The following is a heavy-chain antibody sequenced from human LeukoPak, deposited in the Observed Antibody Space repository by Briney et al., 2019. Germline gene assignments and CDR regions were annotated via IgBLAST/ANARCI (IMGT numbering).Heavy chain of an antibody. D-gene: IGHD3-22*01. CDR3: ARGYKAYYYDSSGYLLFDY. J-gene: IGHJ4*02. V-gene: IGHV3-21*01. Sequence: GGSLRLSCAASGFTFSSYSMNWVRQAPGKGLEWVSSISSSSSYIYYADSVKGRFTISRDNAKNSLYLQMNSLRAEDTAVYYCARGYKAYYYDSSGYLLFDYWGQGTLVTVSS. CDR2: ISSSSSYI. CDR1: GFTFSSYS.